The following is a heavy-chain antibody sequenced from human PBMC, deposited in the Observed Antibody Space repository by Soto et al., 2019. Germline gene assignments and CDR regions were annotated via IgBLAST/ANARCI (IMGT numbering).Heavy chain of an antibody. V-gene: IGHV1-3*01. Sequence: QVQLVQSGAEVKKPGASVKVSCKASGYTFTSYAMHWVRQAPGQRLEWMGWINAGNGNTKYSQKFQGRVTITRDTSARTAYMELSSLRSEDTAVYYCASDVAAAGLDYWGQGTLVTVSS. CDR1: GYTFTSYA. J-gene: IGHJ4*02. CDR3: ASDVAAAGLDY. CDR2: INAGNGNT. D-gene: IGHD6-13*01.